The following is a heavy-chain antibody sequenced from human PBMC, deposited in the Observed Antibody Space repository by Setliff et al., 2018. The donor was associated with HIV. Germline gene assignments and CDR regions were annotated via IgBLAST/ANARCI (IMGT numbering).Heavy chain of an antibody. V-gene: IGHV4-59*12. D-gene: IGHD3-16*01. J-gene: IGHJ4*02. CDR2: IYYSGST. CDR1: GGSISSYY. Sequence: PSETLSLTCSVSGGSISSYYWTWIRQPPGKGLEWIGYIYYSGSTNYNPSLKSRVTISVDTSKNQFSLKVSSVTAADTAVYYCARERSLITNRRYFDSWGQGTLVTVSS. CDR3: ARERSLITNRRYFDS.